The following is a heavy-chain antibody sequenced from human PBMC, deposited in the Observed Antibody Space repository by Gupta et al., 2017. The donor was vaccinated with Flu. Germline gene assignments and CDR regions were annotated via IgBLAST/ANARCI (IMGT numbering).Heavy chain of an antibody. CDR3: ARDFRIYNSSTDASYYYNFMDV. J-gene: IGHJ6*03. CDR2: IYYSGDA. Sequence: QVQLQESGPGLVKASETLSLTCTVSGDSMSPYYWSWIRQTPGKRLEWIGYIYYSGDADYNPSLQSRVTRSVDTSRNHFSLKLTSVNDADTAVYCCARDFRIYNSSTDASYYYNFMDVWRKGTTVIVSS. D-gene: IGHD2/OR15-2a*01. CDR1: GDSMSPYY. V-gene: IGHV4-59*01.